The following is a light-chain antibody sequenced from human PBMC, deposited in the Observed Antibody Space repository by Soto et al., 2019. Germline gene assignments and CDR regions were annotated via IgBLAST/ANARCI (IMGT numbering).Light chain of an antibody. Sequence: EIVMTQAPATLSVSPVERTTLSCRASQSISSNLAWYQQKPGQAPRLLIYGASTRATGIPARFSGSGSGTEFTLTISSLQSEDFAVYYCQQYNNWPRTFGQGTEVDIK. CDR1: QSISSN. V-gene: IGKV3-15*01. CDR3: QQYNNWPRT. CDR2: GAS. J-gene: IGKJ1*01.